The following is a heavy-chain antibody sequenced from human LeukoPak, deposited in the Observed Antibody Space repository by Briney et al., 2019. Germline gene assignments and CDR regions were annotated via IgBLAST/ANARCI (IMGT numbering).Heavy chain of an antibody. CDR1: GGTFTSYA. Sequence: SVKISCKASGGTFTSYAISWGRQAPGQGLEWMGGIIPIFGTANYVQKFQGRVTITTDESTSTAYMELSSLRSEDTAVYYSASCSHYYYDSSGYYPPNLFDYWGQGALVTVSS. D-gene: IGHD3-22*01. CDR3: ASCSHYYYDSSGYYPPNLFDY. J-gene: IGHJ4*02. CDR2: IIPIFGTA. V-gene: IGHV1-69*05.